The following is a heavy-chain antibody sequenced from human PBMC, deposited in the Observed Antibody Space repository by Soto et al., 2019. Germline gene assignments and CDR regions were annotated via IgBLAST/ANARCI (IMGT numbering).Heavy chain of an antibody. Sequence: SETLSLTCAVYGGSFSGYYWSWIRQPPGKGLEWIGEINHSGSTNYNPSLKSRVTISVDTSKNQFSPKLSSVTAADTAVYYCARVTSGMTTVTLHFDYWGQGTLVTVSS. CDR3: ARVTSGMTTVTLHFDY. V-gene: IGHV4-34*01. D-gene: IGHD4-17*01. J-gene: IGHJ4*02. CDR1: GGSFSGYY. CDR2: INHSGST.